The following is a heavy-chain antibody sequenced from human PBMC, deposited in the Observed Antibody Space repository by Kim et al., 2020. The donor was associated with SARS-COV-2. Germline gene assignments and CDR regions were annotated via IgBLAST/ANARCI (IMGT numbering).Heavy chain of an antibody. Sequence: GSLRLSCAASGFTFSSYCMNWVRQAPGKGLEWVSYISSSSTTIYYADSVKGRFTISRDNAKNSLYLQMNSLRAEDTAVYYCARGALAPRGVGYGQDYWGQGTLVTVSS. CDR1: GFTFSSYC. D-gene: IGHD5-18*01. J-gene: IGHJ4*02. CDR2: ISSSSTTI. CDR3: ARGALAPRGVGYGQDY. V-gene: IGHV3-48*04.